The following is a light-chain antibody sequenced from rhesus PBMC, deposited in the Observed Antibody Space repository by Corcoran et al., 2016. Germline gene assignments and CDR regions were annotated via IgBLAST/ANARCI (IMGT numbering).Light chain of an antibody. CDR3: QQGYCTPLT. Sequence: DIQMSQSPSSLSASVGDKVTITCRASQGISNALAWYQQTPGNAPTLLLYGSSSLESGVPSRFSASRSVTDFTLTSNSLQPEDCATYFCQQGYCTPLTVGGGTKVELK. V-gene: IGKV1-33*02. J-gene: IGKJ4*01. CDR2: GSS. CDR1: QGISNA.